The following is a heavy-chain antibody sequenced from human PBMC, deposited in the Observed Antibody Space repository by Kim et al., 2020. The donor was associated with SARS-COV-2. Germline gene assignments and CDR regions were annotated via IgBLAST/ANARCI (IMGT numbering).Heavy chain of an antibody. CDR2: ISSSSSTI. D-gene: IGHD3-10*01. CDR1: GFTFSSYS. Sequence: GGSLRLSCAASGFTFSSYSMNWVRQAPGKGLEWVSYISSSSSTIYYADSVKGRFTISRDNAKNSLYLQMNSLRDEDTAVYYCARGEWSSITMVRGVIISSYFDYWGQGTLVTVSS. CDR3: ARGEWSSITMVRGVIISSYFDY. J-gene: IGHJ4*02. V-gene: IGHV3-48*02.